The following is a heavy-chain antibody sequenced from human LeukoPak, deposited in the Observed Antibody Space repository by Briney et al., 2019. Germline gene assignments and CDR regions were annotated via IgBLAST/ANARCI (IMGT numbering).Heavy chain of an antibody. J-gene: IGHJ4*02. CDR3: TREGTGYSGYDYSY. Sequence: GASVKVSCKASGYTFSTYYLHWVRQAPGQGLEWMGIINPSGGSTTYAQKFQGRVTMTRDTSTTTVYMELSSLRSDDTAVYYCTREGTGYSGYDYSYWGQGTQVTVSS. CDR2: INPSGGST. V-gene: IGHV1-46*03. D-gene: IGHD5-12*01. CDR1: GYTFSTYY.